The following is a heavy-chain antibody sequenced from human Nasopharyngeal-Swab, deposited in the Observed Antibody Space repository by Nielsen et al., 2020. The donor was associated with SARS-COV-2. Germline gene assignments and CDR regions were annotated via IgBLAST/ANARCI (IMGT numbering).Heavy chain of an antibody. D-gene: IGHD5-18*01. CDR3: ARAGGGYSYADY. Sequence: GESLKISCAASGFIFSSYAMHWVRQAPGKGLEWVAVISYDESNKYYADSVKGRFTISRDNSKNTLYLQMNRLRAEDTAVYYCARAGGGYSYADYWGQGTLVTVSS. J-gene: IGHJ4*02. V-gene: IGHV3-30-3*01. CDR2: ISYDESNK. CDR1: GFIFSSYA.